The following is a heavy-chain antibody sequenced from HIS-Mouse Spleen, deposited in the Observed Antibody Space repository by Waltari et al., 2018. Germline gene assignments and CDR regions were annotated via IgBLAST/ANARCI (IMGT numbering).Heavy chain of an antibody. CDR1: GGPISHMTYY. V-gene: IGHV4-39*07. Sequence: QLQLQESGPGLVQPSDTLSPPCTVPGGPISHMTYYLVGTRQPPGKGLEWLGSIYYSGSTYYNPSIKSRVTISVDTSKNQFSLKLSSVTAADTAVYYCAREIPYSSSWYDWYFDLWGRGTLVTVSS. CDR3: AREIPYSSSWYDWYFDL. J-gene: IGHJ2*01. CDR2: IYYSGST. D-gene: IGHD6-13*01.